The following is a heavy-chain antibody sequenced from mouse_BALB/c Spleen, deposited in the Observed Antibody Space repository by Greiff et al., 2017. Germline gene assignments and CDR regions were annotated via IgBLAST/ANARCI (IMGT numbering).Heavy chain of an antibody. J-gene: IGHJ4*01. D-gene: IGHD1-1*01. V-gene: IGHV2-9*02. CDR2: IWAGGST. Sequence: VKLMESGPGLVAPSQSLSITCTVSGFSLTSYGVHWVRQPPGKGLEWLGVIWAGGSTNYNSALMSRLSISKDNSKSQVFLKMNSLQTDDTAMYYCAREGSDYGYYAMDDWGQGTSVTVSS. CDR3: AREGSDYGYYAMDD. CDR1: GFSLTSYG.